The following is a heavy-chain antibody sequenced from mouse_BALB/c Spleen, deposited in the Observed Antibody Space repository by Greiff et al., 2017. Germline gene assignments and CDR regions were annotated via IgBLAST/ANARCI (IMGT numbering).Heavy chain of an antibody. J-gene: IGHJ2*01. D-gene: IGHD1-1*01. Sequence: EVQLQQSGAELVRSGASVKLSCTASGFNIKDYYMHWVKQRPEQGLEWIGWIDPENGDTEYAPKFQGKATMTADTSSNTAYLQLSSLTSEDTAVYYCYYGSSDVDYGGQGTTLTVSS. V-gene: IGHV14-4*02. CDR3: YYGSSDVDY. CDR2: IDPENGDT. CDR1: GFNIKDYY.